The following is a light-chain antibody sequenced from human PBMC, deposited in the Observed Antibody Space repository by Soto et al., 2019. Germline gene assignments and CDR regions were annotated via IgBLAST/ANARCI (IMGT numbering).Light chain of an antibody. J-gene: IGKJ5*01. CDR2: GAS. Sequence: EVVMTQSPTLSVSPGEGATLSCRASQSVSNDVAWYQQKPGQAPRLLIYGASTRATGVPARFSGSWSGTDFTLTMSGLLSEDLAVYYCQHYNAWPLTLGQGTRLEIK. V-gene: IGKV3-15*01. CDR1: QSVSND. CDR3: QHYNAWPLT.